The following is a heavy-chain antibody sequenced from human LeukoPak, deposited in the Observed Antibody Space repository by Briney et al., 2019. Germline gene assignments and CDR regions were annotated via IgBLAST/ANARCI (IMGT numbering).Heavy chain of an antibody. J-gene: IGHJ3*02. Sequence: SETLSLTCTVSGDSISSSSYYWSWIRQPPGKGLEWIGEINHSGSTNYNPSLKSRVTISVDTSKNQFSLKLSSVTAADTAVYYCARGFNNRGILKRYGAFDIWGQGTMVTVSS. CDR1: GDSISSSSYY. CDR3: ARGFNNRGILKRYGAFDI. CDR2: INHSGST. V-gene: IGHV4-39*07. D-gene: IGHD5-18*01.